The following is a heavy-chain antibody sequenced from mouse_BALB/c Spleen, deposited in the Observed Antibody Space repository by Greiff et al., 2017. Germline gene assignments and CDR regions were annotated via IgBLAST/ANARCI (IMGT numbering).Heavy chain of an antibody. J-gene: IGHJ3*01. CDR3: ARKLTGTGFAY. CDR1: GFNIKDTY. D-gene: IGHD4-1*01. Sequence: VQLKESGAELVKPGASVKLSCTASGFNIKDTYMHWVKQRPEQGLEWIGRIDPANGNTKYDPKFQGKATITADTSSNTAYLQLSSLTSEDTAVYYCARKLTGTGFAYWGQGTLVTVSA. V-gene: IGHV14-3*02. CDR2: IDPANGNT.